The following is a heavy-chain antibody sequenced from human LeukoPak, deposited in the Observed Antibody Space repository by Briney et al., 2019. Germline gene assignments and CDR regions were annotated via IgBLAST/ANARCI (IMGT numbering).Heavy chain of an antibody. D-gene: IGHD4-11*01. CDR3: ARVLSTVTPDTAFDY. Sequence: PGGSLRLSCAASGFTFSTYAMSWVRQAPGKGLEWVSAISGSGGSTYYADSVKGRFTISRDNAKNSLYLQMNSLRAEDTAVYYCARVLSTVTPDTAFDYWGQGTLVTVSS. V-gene: IGHV3-23*01. CDR1: GFTFSTYA. CDR2: ISGSGGST. J-gene: IGHJ4*02.